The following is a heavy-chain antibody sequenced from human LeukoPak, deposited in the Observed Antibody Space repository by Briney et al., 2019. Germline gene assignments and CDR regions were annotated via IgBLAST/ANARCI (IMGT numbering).Heavy chain of an antibody. D-gene: IGHD1-26*01. Sequence: GEPLKISSKGSGYSFTSYGSGWVPQMPGKGLEWMGIIYPGDSDTRYSPSFQGQVTISADKSISTAYLQWSSLKASDTAMYYCARLLSGSYHVAYWGQGTLVTVSS. V-gene: IGHV5-51*01. CDR1: GYSFTSYG. CDR3: ARLLSGSYHVAY. CDR2: IYPGDSDT. J-gene: IGHJ4*02.